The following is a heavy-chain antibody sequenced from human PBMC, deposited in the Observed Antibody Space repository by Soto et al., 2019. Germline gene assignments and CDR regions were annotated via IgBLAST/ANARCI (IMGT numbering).Heavy chain of an antibody. CDR1: GFTFSNFA. D-gene: IGHD6-19*01. J-gene: IGHJ4*02. Sequence: GGSLRLSCAASGFTFSNFAMSWVRQAPGKGLEWVSAISGSGTSTYDADSVKGRFSNSRDNSKNTLYLQMNSLRAEDTAVYYCAKDRKSGSGWYWDYWGQGTLVTVSS. CDR3: AKDRKSGSGWYWDY. CDR2: ISGSGTST. V-gene: IGHV3-23*01.